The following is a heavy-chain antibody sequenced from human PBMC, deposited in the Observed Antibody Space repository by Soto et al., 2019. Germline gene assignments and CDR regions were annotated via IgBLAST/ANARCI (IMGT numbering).Heavy chain of an antibody. CDR2: NWNDEKTK. V-gene: IGHV3-33*01. D-gene: IGHD2-2*01. CDR3: ARDGASGSSSAMFDY. J-gene: IGHJ4*02. CDR1: GFFFGGYG. Sequence: QVQLVDSGGGVVQPGRSLRLSCAASGFFFGGYGMQWVRQAPGKGLEWVAGNWNDEKTKFYADSVKGRFTISRDNSKNTLWLQMDSLRAEDTAVYYCARDGASGSSSAMFDYWGQGTLVTVSS.